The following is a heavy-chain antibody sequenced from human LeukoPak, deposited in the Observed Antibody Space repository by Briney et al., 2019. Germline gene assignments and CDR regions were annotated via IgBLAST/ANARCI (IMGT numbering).Heavy chain of an antibody. CDR1: GGTFSSYA. J-gene: IGHJ6*02. Sequence: ASVKVSCKASGGTFSSYAISWVRQAPGHGLEWMGRIIPIFGIANYAQKFQGRVTITADKSTSTAYMELSSLRSEDTAVYYCASTTMVRGVHYGMDVWGQGTTVTVSS. D-gene: IGHD3-10*01. V-gene: IGHV1-69*04. CDR2: IIPIFGIA. CDR3: ASTTMVRGVHYGMDV.